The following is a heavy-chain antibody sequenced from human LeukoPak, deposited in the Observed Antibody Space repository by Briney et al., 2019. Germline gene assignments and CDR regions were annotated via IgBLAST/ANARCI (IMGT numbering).Heavy chain of an antibody. D-gene: IGHD6-6*01. V-gene: IGHV4-34*01. CDR1: GGSLSGNY. CDR2: INHSGRT. Sequence: SETLSLTCAVSGGSLSGNYWSWIRQPPGKGLEWIGEINHSGRTKYNPSLKSRVTISVDTSKNQFSLKLSSVTAADTAVYYCARGGIASRDFDYWGQGTLVTVSS. J-gene: IGHJ4*02. CDR3: ARGGIASRDFDY.